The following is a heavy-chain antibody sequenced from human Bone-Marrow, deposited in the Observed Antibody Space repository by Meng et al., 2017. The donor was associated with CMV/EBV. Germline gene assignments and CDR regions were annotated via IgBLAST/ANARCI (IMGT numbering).Heavy chain of an antibody. Sequence: TFVGGSISSSSYYWGWISQPQGKGLEWIGSVYNSGNTYYNASLKSRVTISVDTSKNQFSLKLSSVTATDTAVYYCARHSTVTTCQFDYWGQGTLVTVSS. CDR3: ARHSTVTTCQFDY. J-gene: IGHJ4*02. D-gene: IGHD4-17*01. V-gene: IGHV4-39*01. CDR1: GGSISSSSYY. CDR2: VYNSGNT.